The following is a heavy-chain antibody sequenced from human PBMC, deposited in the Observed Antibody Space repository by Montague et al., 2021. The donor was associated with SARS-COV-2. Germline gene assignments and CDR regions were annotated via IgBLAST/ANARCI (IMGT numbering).Heavy chain of an antibody. D-gene: IGHD6-13*01. CDR2: IYYSGST. V-gene: IGHV4-39*07. CDR1: GGSISSSSYY. J-gene: IGHJ6*02. CDR3: ARGGGQQLVRLCGMDV. Sequence: SETLSLTCTVSGGSISSSSYYWGWIRQPPGKGLEWIGSIYYSGSTYYNPSLKSRVTISVDTSKNQFSLKLSSVTAADTAVYYCARGGGQQLVRLCGMDVWGQGTMVTVSS.